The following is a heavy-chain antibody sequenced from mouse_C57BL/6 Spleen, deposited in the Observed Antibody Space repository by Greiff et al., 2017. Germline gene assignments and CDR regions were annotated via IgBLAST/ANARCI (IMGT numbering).Heavy chain of an antibody. CDR2: IHPSVGDT. V-gene: IGHV1-74*01. Sequence: QVQLQQPGAELVKPGASVKVSCKASGYTFTSYWMHWVKQRPGQGLGWIGRIHPSVGDTNYNQKFKGKATLTVEKSSSTAYMQLSSLTSEDSAVYYCAGDDYDVGFAYWGQGTLVTVSA. CDR3: AGDDYDVGFAY. J-gene: IGHJ3*01. CDR1: GYTFTSYW. D-gene: IGHD2-4*01.